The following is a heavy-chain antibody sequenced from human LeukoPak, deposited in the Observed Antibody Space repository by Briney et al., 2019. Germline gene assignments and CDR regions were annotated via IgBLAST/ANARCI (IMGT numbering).Heavy chain of an antibody. Sequence: GGSLRLSCAASRFTFSNYAMHWVRQPPGKGLEWVAFIRNDGSKKYYADSVKGRFTISRDNAKNSLYLQMNSLRAEDTAVYYCARDPPGYDSSGYIFDYWGQGTLVTVSS. V-gene: IGHV3-30*02. CDR2: IRNDGSKK. CDR1: RFTFSNYA. J-gene: IGHJ4*02. D-gene: IGHD3-22*01. CDR3: ARDPPGYDSSGYIFDY.